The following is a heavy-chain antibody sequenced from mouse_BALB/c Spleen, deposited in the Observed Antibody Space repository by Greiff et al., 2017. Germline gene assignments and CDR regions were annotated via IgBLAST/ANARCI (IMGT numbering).Heavy chain of an antibody. J-gene: IGHJ3*01. CDR2: ILPGSGRT. CDR1: GYTFSSYW. D-gene: IGHD2-4*01. CDR3: ATRDDYDGGLAY. V-gene: IGHV1-9*01. Sequence: VQLQESGAELMKPGASVKISCKATGYTFSSYWIEWVKQRPGHGLEWIGEILPGSGRTNYNEKFKGKATFTADTSSNTAYMQLSSLTSEDSAVYYCATRDDYDGGLAYWGQGTLGTVSA.